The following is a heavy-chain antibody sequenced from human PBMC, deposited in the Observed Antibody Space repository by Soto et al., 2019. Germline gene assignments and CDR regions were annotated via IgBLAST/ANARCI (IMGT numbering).Heavy chain of an antibody. CDR1: GYIFSIYW. D-gene: IGHD1-26*01. V-gene: IGHV5-51*01. CDR3: ARVEYTSGIVGAIPRDY. CDR2: IYPGDSDT. J-gene: IGHJ4*02. Sequence: PGESLKISCKGSGYIFSIYWIGWVRQVPGKGLEWMGIIYPGDSDTRYNPSFQGQVTISVDKSTSTAYLRWNSLKASDTAIYYCARVEYTSGIVGAIPRDYWGQGTLVTVSS.